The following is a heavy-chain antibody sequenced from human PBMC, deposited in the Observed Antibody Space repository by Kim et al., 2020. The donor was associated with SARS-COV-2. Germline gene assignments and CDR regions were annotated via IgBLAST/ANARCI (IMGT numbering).Heavy chain of an antibody. J-gene: IGHJ5*01. CDR1: SGSITTSAYY. CDR2: IYYDGRP. V-gene: IGHV4-39*01. D-gene: IGHD3-10*01. CDR3: ARHPDIRSGTWSFYS. Sequence: SETLSLTCTVSSGSITTSAYYWGWIRQPPGKGLEWIGTIYYDGRPFYTPSLQGRVTMSVDTSKNPFSLRLTSATAADTALYSCARHPDIRSGTWSFYSWG.